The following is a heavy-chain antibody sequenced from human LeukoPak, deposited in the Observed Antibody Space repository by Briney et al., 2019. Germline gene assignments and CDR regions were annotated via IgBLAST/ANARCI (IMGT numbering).Heavy chain of an antibody. CDR3: VRDLAYAFDT. Sequence: GGSLRLSCSASGFAFSTFSFNWVRQAPGKGLEWLSYIRSSSSVADSVKGRFTISRDDAKHSLHLHVNSLRAEDTAVYYCVRDLAYAFDTWGQGTMVTVSS. CDR2: IRSSSS. CDR1: GFAFSTFS. V-gene: IGHV3-48*01. J-gene: IGHJ3*02.